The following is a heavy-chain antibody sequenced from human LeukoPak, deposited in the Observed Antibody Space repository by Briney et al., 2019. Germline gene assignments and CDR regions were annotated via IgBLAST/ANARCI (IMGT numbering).Heavy chain of an antibody. D-gene: IGHD3-22*01. Sequence: SETLSLTCAVSGGSISSSIWWTWVRQPPGKGLEWIGEISHSGSTNYNPSLKSRVTISVDQSKNQFSLKLSSVTAADTAVYYCARGGGYYDSSGYYYIVGAFDIWGQGTMVTVSS. V-gene: IGHV4-4*02. CDR1: GGSISSSIW. CDR2: ISHSGST. J-gene: IGHJ3*02. CDR3: ARGGGYYDSSGYYYIVGAFDI.